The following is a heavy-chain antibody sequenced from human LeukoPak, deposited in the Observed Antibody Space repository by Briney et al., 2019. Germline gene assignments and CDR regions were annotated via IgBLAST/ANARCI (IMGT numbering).Heavy chain of an antibody. CDR1: GGSISSYY. CDR3: ARFDWLLPAYFDY. V-gene: IGHV4-59*01. Sequence: SETLSLTCTVSGGSISSYYWSWIRQPPGKGLEWIGYIYYSGSTNYNPSLKSRGTISVHTSKNQFSLKLSSVTAADTAVYYCARFDWLLPAYFDYWGQGTLVTVSP. CDR2: IYYSGST. D-gene: IGHD3-9*01. J-gene: IGHJ4*02.